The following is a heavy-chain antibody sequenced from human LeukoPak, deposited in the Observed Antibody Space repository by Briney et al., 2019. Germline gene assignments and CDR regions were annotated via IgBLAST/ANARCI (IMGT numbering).Heavy chain of an antibody. D-gene: IGHD3-10*01. J-gene: IGHJ4*02. CDR3: ARDFGGSGPAPDC. CDR2: IYSGGST. CDR1: GVTVSSNY. Sequence: GGSLRVSCAASGVTVSSNYMSCVRQAPGEGLEWVSVIYSGGSTYYAHSVKGGFTISRDNSKNTLYLQMNSLRAEDTAVYYCARDFGGSGPAPDCWGQGTLVTVSS. V-gene: IGHV3-53*01.